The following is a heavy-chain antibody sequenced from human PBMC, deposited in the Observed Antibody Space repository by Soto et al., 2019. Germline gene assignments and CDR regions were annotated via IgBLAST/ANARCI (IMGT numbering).Heavy chain of an antibody. V-gene: IGHV1-2*04. CDR3: ARAVARDGISWYRGGYDY. D-gene: IGHD3-16*01. CDR2: INPDTGFT. Sequence: SVKFSCKASGYTFTDYYIHWVRQAPGQVLECMVWINPDTGFTDYXXNFQGWVXXTRDTSKTTAXMELSXLKSDDTAIYFCARAVARDGISWYRGGYDYXX. CDR1: GYTFTDYY. J-gene: IGHJ4*01.